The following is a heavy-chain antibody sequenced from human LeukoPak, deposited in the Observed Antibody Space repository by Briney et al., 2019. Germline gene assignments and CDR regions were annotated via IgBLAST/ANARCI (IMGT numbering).Heavy chain of an antibody. CDR3: ARDRFGMSATGTDFDF. V-gene: IGHV4-38-2*02. J-gene: IGHJ4*02. D-gene: IGHD1-14*01. CDR1: GYSISSGYY. CDR2: IHHSGST. Sequence: SETLSLTCTVSGYSISSGYYWGWIRQPPGKGLEWIGSIHHSGSTYYNPSLKSRVTISVDTSKTQFSLTLSSVTAADTAVYYCARDRFGMSATGTDFDFWGRGTLLTVSS.